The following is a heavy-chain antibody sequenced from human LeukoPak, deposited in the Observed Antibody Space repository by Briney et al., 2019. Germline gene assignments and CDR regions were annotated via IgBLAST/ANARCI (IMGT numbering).Heavy chain of an antibody. Sequence: QPGRSLRLSCAASGFTFSSYAMHWVRQAPGKGLEWVAVISYDGSNKYYADSVKGRFTISRDNSKNTLYLQMTSLRAEDTAVYYCARDRQWELSSYFDYWGQGTLVTVSS. V-gene: IGHV3-30-3*01. D-gene: IGHD1-26*01. CDR2: ISYDGSNK. CDR3: ARDRQWELSSYFDY. CDR1: GFTFSSYA. J-gene: IGHJ4*02.